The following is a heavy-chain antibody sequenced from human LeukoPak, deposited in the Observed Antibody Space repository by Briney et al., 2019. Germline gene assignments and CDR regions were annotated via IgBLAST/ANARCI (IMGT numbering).Heavy chain of an antibody. CDR3: ASLPYYHDSSGALYGMDV. CDR2: MNPNSGNT. Sequence: ASVKVSCKASGYTFTSYDINWVRQTTGQGLEWMGWMNPNSGNTGYAQKFQGRVTMTRNTSISTAYMELSSLRSEDTAVYYCASLPYYHDSSGALYGMDVWGRGTTVTVSS. V-gene: IGHV1-8*01. J-gene: IGHJ6*02. CDR1: GYTFTSYD. D-gene: IGHD3-22*01.